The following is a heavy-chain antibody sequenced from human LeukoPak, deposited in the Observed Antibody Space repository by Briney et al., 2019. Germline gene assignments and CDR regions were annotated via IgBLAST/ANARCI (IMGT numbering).Heavy chain of an antibody. V-gene: IGHV1-18*01. D-gene: IGHD2-2*01. J-gene: IGHJ5*02. Sequence: ASVKVSCKASGYTFTNYGINWVRRAPGRGLEWMGWISAYNGNTHYAQRFQGRVTMTTDTSTSTAYMELRSLTSDDTAVYYCARIGCSSTSCYGNSVDPWGQGTLVTVSS. CDR1: GYTFTNYG. CDR3: ARIGCSSTSCYGNSVDP. CDR2: ISAYNGNT.